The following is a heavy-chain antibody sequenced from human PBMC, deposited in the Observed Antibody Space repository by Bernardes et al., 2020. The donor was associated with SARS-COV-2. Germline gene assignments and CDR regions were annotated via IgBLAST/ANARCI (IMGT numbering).Heavy chain of an antibody. D-gene: IGHD3-3*01. CDR2: IYYSGST. J-gene: IGHJ3*02. CDR3: ARVGLLEWFSHDHHAFDI. CDR1: GGSISSYY. Sequence: SETLSLTCTVSGGSISSYYWSWIRQPPGKGLEWIGYIYYSGSTNYNPSLKSRVTISVDTSKNQFSLKLSSVTAADTAVYYCARVGLLEWFSHDHHAFDIWGQGTMVTVSS. V-gene: IGHV4-59*01.